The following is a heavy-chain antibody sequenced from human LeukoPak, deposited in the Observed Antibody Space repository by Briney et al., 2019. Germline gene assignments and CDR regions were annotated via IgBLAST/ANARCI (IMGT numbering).Heavy chain of an antibody. CDR1: GCTFSSYA. Sequence: GGSLRLSCAASGCTFSSYAMSWVRQAPGKGLEWVSAISGSGGSTYYADSVKGRFTISRDNSKNTLYLQMNSLRAEDTAVYYCAKLLYSSGWYYFDYWGQGTLVTVSS. CDR2: ISGSGGST. J-gene: IGHJ4*02. D-gene: IGHD6-19*01. V-gene: IGHV3-23*01. CDR3: AKLLYSSGWYYFDY.